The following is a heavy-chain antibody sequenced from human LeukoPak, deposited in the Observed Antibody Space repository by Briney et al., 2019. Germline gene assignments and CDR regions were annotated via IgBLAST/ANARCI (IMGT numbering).Heavy chain of an antibody. CDR2: ISNSGGST. V-gene: IGHV3-23*01. Sequence: AGGSLRLSCAASGFTFSNYAMSWVRQAPGKGLEWVSAISNSGGSTSFADSVKGRFTISRDNSKNTLYLQMNSLRAEDTAVYYCAKDLVPNAIFGVVIGHFFDYWGQGTLVTVSS. J-gene: IGHJ4*02. D-gene: IGHD3-3*01. CDR1: GFTFSNYA. CDR3: AKDLVPNAIFGVVIGHFFDY.